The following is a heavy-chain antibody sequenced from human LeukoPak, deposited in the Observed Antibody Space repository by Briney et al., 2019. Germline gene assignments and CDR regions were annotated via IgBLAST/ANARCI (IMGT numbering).Heavy chain of an antibody. CDR1: GFTFSSYG. V-gene: IGHV3-30*02. CDR2: IRYDGSNK. J-gene: IGHJ4*02. Sequence: GGSLRLSCAASGFTFSSYGMHWVRQAPGKGLERVAFIRYDGSNKYYADSVKGRFTISRDNSKNTLYLQMNSLRAEDTAVYYCAKARGSYYEVFDYWGQGTLATVSS. D-gene: IGHD1-26*01. CDR3: AKARGSYYEVFDY.